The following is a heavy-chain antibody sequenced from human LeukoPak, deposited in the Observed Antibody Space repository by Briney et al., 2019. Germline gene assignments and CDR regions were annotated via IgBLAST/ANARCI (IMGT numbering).Heavy chain of an antibody. CDR2: IYYSGST. Sequence: SETLSLTCTVSGGSISSGGYYWSWIRQHPEKGLEWIGYIYYSGSTYYNPSLESRVTISVDTSNNHFSLRLSSVTAADAAVYYCARRRGMFSYYFDYWGQGTLVTVSS. D-gene: IGHD3-10*02. V-gene: IGHV4-31*03. CDR3: ARRRGMFSYYFDY. J-gene: IGHJ4*02. CDR1: GGSISSGGYY.